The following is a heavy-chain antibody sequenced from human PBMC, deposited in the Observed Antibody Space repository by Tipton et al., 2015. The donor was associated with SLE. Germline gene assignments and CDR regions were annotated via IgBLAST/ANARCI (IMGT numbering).Heavy chain of an antibody. CDR1: GGSISSYY. D-gene: IGHD6-6*01. J-gene: IGHJ3*02. V-gene: IGHV4-59*01. CDR2: IYHSGST. CDR3: ANSYSSSGGAFDI. Sequence: TLSLTCTVSGGSISSYYWSWIRQPPGKGLEWIGYIYHSGSTNYNPSLKSRVTISVDTSKNQFSLKLSSVTAADTAVYYCANSYSSSGGAFDIWGQGTMVTVSS.